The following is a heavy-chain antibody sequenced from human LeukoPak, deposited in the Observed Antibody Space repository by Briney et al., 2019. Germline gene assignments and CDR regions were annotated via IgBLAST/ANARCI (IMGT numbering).Heavy chain of an antibody. Sequence: SQTLSLTCVVSGFSISSGYYGAWIRQPPGKGLEWIANIHVSGTTFYNSSLNSRVAISIDTSKNQFSLKLSSVTAADTAVYCAREAERRIVNWGRGTLVTVSS. J-gene: IGHJ4*02. V-gene: IGHV4-38-2*02. CDR3: AREAERRIVN. CDR1: GFSISSGYY. D-gene: IGHD1-1*01. CDR2: IHVSGTT.